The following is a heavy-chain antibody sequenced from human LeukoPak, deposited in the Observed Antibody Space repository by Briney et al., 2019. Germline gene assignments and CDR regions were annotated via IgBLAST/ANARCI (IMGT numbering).Heavy chain of an antibody. CDR3: ARVGAYYTSISCHDY. CDR2: ISAYNGNT. D-gene: IGHD2-2*01. Sequence: ASVKVSCKASGYTFTSYGISWVRQAPGQGLEWMGWISAYNGNTDYAQKLQGRVTMTTDTSTSTAYMELRSLRSDDTAVFYCARVGAYYTSISCHDYWGQGTLVTVSS. J-gene: IGHJ4*02. CDR1: GYTFTSYG. V-gene: IGHV1-18*01.